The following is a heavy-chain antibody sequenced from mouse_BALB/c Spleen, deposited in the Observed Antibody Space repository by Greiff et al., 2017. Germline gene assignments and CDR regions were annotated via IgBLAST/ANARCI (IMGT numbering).Heavy chain of an antibody. CDR2: IWTGGGT. V-gene: IGHV2-9-2*01. D-gene: IGHD1-2*01. Sequence: VQRVESGPGLVAPSQSLSLTCTVSGFSLTSYDISWIRQPPGKGLEWLGVIWTGGGTNYNSAFMYSLSSSKDNSKSQVFLKMISLQTDDTAIYYCVRDYYGLDYWGQGTTLTVSS. J-gene: IGHJ2*01. CDR3: VRDYYGLDY. CDR1: GFSLTSYD.